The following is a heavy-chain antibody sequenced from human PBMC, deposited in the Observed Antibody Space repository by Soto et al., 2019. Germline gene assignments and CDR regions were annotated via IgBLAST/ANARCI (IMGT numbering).Heavy chain of an antibody. V-gene: IGHV5-51*01. J-gene: IGHJ6*02. CDR3: ARPGIAAAGTHRNFGMDV. Sequence: PGESLKISCKGSGYSFTNYWIGWVRQVPGKGLEWMGIIYPGDSDTRYSPSFQGQVTISADKSINTAYLQWSSLKASDTAMYYCARPGIAAAGTHRNFGMDVWGQGTTVTVSS. D-gene: IGHD6-13*01. CDR1: GYSFTNYW. CDR2: IYPGDSDT.